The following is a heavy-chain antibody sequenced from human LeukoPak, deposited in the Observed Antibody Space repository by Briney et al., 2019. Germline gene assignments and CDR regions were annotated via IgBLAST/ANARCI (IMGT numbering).Heavy chain of an antibody. CDR2: IVVGSGNT. Sequence: GASVKVSCTASGFTFTSSAVQWVRQARGQRLEWIGWIVVGSGNTNYAQKFQERVTITRDMSTSTAYMELSSLRSEDTAVYYCAADRYYYDSSGYTAFDIWGQGTMVTVSS. CDR1: GFTFTSSA. D-gene: IGHD3-22*01. CDR3: AADRYYYDSSGYTAFDI. J-gene: IGHJ3*02. V-gene: IGHV1-58*01.